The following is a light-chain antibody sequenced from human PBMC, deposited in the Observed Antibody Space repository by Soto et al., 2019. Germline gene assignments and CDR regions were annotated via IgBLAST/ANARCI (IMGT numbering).Light chain of an antibody. J-gene: IGKJ5*01. CDR1: QSVRTN. Sequence: EIMMTQSPATLSVSPGERATLSCRASQSVRTNFAWYQQKPGQAPRLLIYYASTRATGIPDRFSGSGSGTEFTLTISSLQSEDFALYYCQQYNNWPPITFGQGTRLEIK. CDR2: YAS. V-gene: IGKV3-15*01. CDR3: QQYNNWPPIT.